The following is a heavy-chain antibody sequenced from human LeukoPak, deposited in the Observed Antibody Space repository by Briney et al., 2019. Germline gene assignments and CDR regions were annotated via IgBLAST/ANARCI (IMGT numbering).Heavy chain of an antibody. Sequence: SETLSLTCTVSGGSISSYYWSWIRQPPGKGLEWIGYIYYSGSTNYNPSLKSRVTISVDTSKNQFSLKLSSVTAADTAVYYCATPDIVVLPAATEDAFDIWGQGTMVTVSS. V-gene: IGHV4-59*08. CDR2: IYYSGST. D-gene: IGHD2-2*01. CDR1: GGSISSYY. J-gene: IGHJ3*02. CDR3: ATPDIVVLPAATEDAFDI.